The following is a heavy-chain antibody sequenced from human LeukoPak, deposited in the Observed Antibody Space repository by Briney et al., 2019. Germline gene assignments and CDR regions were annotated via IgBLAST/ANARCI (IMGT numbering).Heavy chain of an antibody. V-gene: IGHV4-59*01. CDR2: FYYSGST. D-gene: IGHD3-3*01. CDR1: GGCISTYY. J-gene: IGHJ6*02. Sequence: PSETVSLTCTGCGGCISTYYWSWIRQPPGKGLEGVGDFYYSGSTNYNPSLKRRVTLSVDTSKNQFSLKLSSVTAADTAVYYCARWSEDYYYYSGMDVWGQGTTVTVSS. CDR3: ARWSEDYYYYSGMDV.